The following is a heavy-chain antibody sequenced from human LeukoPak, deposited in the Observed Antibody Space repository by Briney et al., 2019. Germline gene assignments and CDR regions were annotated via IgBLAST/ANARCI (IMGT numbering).Heavy chain of an antibody. J-gene: IGHJ3*02. D-gene: IGHD4-17*01. CDR3: ASILPYGSSAFDI. Sequence: ASVKVSRKASGYTFTSYDINWVRQATGQGLEWMGWMNPNSGNTGYAQKFQGRVTITRNTSISTAYMELSSLRSEDTAVYYCASILPYGSSAFDIWGQGTMVTVSS. CDR2: MNPNSGNT. V-gene: IGHV1-8*03. CDR1: GYTFTSYD.